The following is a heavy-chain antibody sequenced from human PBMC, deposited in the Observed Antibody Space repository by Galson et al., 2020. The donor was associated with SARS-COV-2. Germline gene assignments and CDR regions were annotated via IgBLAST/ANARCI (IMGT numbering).Heavy chain of an antibody. J-gene: IGHJ6*03. V-gene: IGHV3-33*06. CDR1: GFTFSSYG. D-gene: IGHD2-15*01. CDR3: AKDGGYCSGGSCLQDYMDV. Sequence: QLGECLKISCAASGFTFSSYGMHWVRQAPGKGLEWVAVIWYDGSNKYYADSVKGRFTISRDNSKNTLYLQMNSLRAEDTAVYYCAKDGGYCSGGSCLQDYMDVWGKGTTVTVSS. CDR2: IWYDGSNK.